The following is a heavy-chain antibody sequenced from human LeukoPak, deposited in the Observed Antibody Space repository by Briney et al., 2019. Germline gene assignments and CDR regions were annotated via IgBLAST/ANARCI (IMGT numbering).Heavy chain of an antibody. CDR2: INPNSGGT. Sequence: GASVKVSCKASGYTFTGYYMHWVRQAPGQGLEWMGWINPNSGGTNYAQKFQGRVTMTRDTSISTAYMELSRLRSDDTAVYYCARVLRVTSLYGEEWFDPWGQGTLVTVSS. D-gene: IGHD3-10*02. CDR1: GYTFTGYY. V-gene: IGHV1-2*02. CDR3: ARVLRVTSLYGEEWFDP. J-gene: IGHJ5*02.